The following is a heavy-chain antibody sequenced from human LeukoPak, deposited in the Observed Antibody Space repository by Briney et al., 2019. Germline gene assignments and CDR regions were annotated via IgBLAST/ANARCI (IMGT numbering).Heavy chain of an antibody. V-gene: IGHV5-51*01. J-gene: IGHJ3*02. Sequence: GESLKISCKGSGYSFTSYWIGWVRQMPGKGLEWIGIIYPGDSDTRYSPSFQGQVTISADKSISTAYLQWSSLKASDTAMYYCARRLKYYYDSSGYSSDAFDIWGQGTMVTVSS. CDR3: ARRLKYYYDSSGYSSDAFDI. CDR1: GYSFTSYW. CDR2: IYPGDSDT. D-gene: IGHD3-22*01.